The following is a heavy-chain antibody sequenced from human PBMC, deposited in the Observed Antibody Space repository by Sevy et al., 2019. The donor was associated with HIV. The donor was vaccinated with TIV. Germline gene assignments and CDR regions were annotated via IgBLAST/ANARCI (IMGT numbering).Heavy chain of an antibody. CDR2: ISGSGGST. D-gene: IGHD5-18*01. CDR1: GFTFSSYA. J-gene: IGHJ4*02. CDR3: AKELRGYSYGAAFDY. V-gene: IGHV3-23*01. Sequence: GGSLRLSCAASGFTFSSYAMSWVRQAPGKGLEWVSAISGSGGSTYYADSVKGRFTISRDNSKNTLYLQMNSLRSEDTAVYYCAKELRGYSYGAAFDYWGQGTLVTVSS.